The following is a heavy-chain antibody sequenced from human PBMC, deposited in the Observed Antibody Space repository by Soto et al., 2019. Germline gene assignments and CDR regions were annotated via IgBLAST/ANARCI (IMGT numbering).Heavy chain of an antibody. CDR2: ISSSGSTI. J-gene: IGHJ5*02. D-gene: IGHD3-9*01. CDR3: ARVYYDILTGYMFDP. CDR1: GFTFSDYY. Sequence: GGSLRLSCAASGFTFSDYYMSWIRQAPGKGLEWVSYISSSGSTIYYADSVKGRFTISRDNAKNSLYLQMNSLRAEDTAVYYCARVYYDILTGYMFDPWGQGTLVTVSS. V-gene: IGHV3-11*01.